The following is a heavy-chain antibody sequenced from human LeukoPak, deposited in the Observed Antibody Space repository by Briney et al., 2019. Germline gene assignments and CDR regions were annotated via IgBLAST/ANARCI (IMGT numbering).Heavy chain of an antibody. D-gene: IGHD5-12*01. CDR2: IYTSGST. J-gene: IGHJ4*02. Sequence: SETLSLTCTVSGGSISSYYCSWIRQPAAKGLEWIGRIYTSGSTNYNPSLKSRVTMSVDTSKNQFSLKLSSVTAADAAVYYCAMSHSSGYETFDYWGQGTLVTVSS. V-gene: IGHV4-4*07. CDR1: GGSISSYY. CDR3: AMSHSSGYETFDY.